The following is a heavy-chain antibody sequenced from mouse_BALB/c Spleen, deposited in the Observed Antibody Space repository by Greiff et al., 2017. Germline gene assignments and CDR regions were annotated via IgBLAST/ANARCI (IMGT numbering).Heavy chain of an antibody. D-gene: IGHD1-1*01. Sequence: EVQRVESGTVLARPGASVKMSCKASGYSFTSYWMHWVKQRPGQGLEWIGAIYPGNSDTSYNQKFKGKAKLTAVTSASTAYMELSSLTNEDSAVYYCTSYYYGAMDYWGQGTSVTVSS. V-gene: IGHV1-5*01. J-gene: IGHJ4*01. CDR3: TSYYYGAMDY. CDR2: IYPGNSDT. CDR1: GYSFTSYW.